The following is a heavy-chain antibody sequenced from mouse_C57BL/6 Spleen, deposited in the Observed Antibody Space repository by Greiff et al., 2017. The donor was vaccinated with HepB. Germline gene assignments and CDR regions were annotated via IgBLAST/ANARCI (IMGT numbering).Heavy chain of an antibody. D-gene: IGHD1-1*01. J-gene: IGHJ2*01. CDR3: ARDEGTTVVAPFDY. V-gene: IGHV3-6*01. Sequence: VKLQESGPGLVKPSQSLSLTCSVTGYSITSGYYWNWIRQFPGNKLEWMGYISYDGSNNYNPSLKNRISITRDTSKNQFFLKLNSVTTEDTATYYCARDEGTTVVAPFDYWGQGTTLTVSS. CDR1: GYSITSGYY. CDR2: ISYDGSN.